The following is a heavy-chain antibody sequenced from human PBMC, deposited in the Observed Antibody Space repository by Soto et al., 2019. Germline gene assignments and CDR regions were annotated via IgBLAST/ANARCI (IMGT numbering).Heavy chain of an antibody. D-gene: IGHD3-3*02. CDR1: GISISSGICY. Sequence: SETLSLTCTFSGISISSGICYLSWFRQPPGKGLEWIGYIYYSGSTNYNPSLKSRVTISVDTSKNQFSLRLSSVTAADTAVYYCARGVLASDYWGQGTLVTVSS. CDR3: ARGVLASDY. J-gene: IGHJ4*02. V-gene: IGHV4-61*01. CDR2: IYYSGST.